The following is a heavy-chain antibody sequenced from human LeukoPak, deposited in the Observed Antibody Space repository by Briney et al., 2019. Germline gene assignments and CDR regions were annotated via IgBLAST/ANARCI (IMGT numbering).Heavy chain of an antibody. D-gene: IGHD3-10*01. V-gene: IGHV3-7*01. Sequence: GGALRLSCAASGFTFSSYWMSWVRQAPGKGLERVANIKQDGSEKYYVDSVKGRFTIPRDNAKTSLYLQMNSLRAEDTAVYYCARRLLWFGAIWFDPWGQGTLVTVSS. CDR3: ARRLLWFGAIWFDP. J-gene: IGHJ5*02. CDR1: GFTFSSYW. CDR2: IKQDGSEK.